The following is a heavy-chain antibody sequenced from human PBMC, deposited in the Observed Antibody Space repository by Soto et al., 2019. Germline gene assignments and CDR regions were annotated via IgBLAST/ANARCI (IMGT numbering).Heavy chain of an antibody. V-gene: IGHV3-33*01. CDR1: GFTFSSYG. D-gene: IGHD4-17*01. Sequence: QVQLVESGGGVVQPGRSLRLSCAASGFTFSSYGMHWVRQAPGKGLEWVAVIWYDGSNKYYADSVKGRFTISRDNSKNTLYLQMNSLRAEDTAVYYCARPNDGDYGGNEYWGQGTLVTVSS. CDR3: ARPNDGDYGGNEY. J-gene: IGHJ4*02. CDR2: IWYDGSNK.